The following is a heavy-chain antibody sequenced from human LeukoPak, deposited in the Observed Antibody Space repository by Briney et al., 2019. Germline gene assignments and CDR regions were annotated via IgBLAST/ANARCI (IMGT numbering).Heavy chain of an antibody. V-gene: IGHV3-33*01. CDR1: GFTFSSYG. CDR2: IWYDGSNK. Sequence: PGGSLRLSCAASGFTFSSYGMHWVRQAPGKGLEWVAVIWYDGSNKYYADSVKGRFTISRDNSKNTLYLQMNSLRAEDTAVYYCARDQPKHYGSGSYPDYWGQGTLATVSS. CDR3: ARDQPKHYGSGSYPDY. D-gene: IGHD3-10*01. J-gene: IGHJ4*02.